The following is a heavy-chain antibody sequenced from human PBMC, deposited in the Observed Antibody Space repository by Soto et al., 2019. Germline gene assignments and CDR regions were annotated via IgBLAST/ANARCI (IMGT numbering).Heavy chain of an antibody. D-gene: IGHD2-15*01. CDR3: ARGYCSGGSCYSKVPFDP. CDR2: INAGNGNT. J-gene: IGHJ5*02. CDR1: GYTFTSYA. Sequence: GASVKVSCKASGYTFTSYAMHWVRQAPGQRLEWMGWINAGNGNTKYSQKFQGRVTITRDASASTAYMELSSLRSEDTAVYYCARGYCSGGSCYSKVPFDPWGQGTLVTVSS. V-gene: IGHV1-3*01.